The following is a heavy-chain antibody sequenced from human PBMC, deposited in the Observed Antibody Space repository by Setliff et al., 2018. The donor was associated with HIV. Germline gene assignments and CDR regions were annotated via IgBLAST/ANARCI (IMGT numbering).Heavy chain of an antibody. CDR1: GGSIVSYY. V-gene: IGHV4-4*07. J-gene: IGHJ4*02. CDR2: IYSSGNT. D-gene: IGHD1-26*01. CDR3: ARGVGGVHMATNFDF. Sequence: SETLSLTCTVSGGSIVSYYWTWIRQPAGKGLEWMGRIYSSGNTEYNPSLKGRVTMSVDTSENQFSLRLASVTAADTAVYYCARGVGGVHMATNFDFWGQGTLVTVSS.